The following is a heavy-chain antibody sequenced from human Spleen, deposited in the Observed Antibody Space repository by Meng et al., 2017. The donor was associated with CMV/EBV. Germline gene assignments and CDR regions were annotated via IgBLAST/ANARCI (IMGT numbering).Heavy chain of an antibody. Sequence: GSFSGYYWSWIRQPPGKGLEWSGEINHSGSTNYNPSLKSRVTISVDTSKNQFSLKLSSVTAADTAVYYCARGRYCGGDCYFQYFQHWGQGTLVTVSS. D-gene: IGHD2-21*01. CDR3: ARGRYCGGDCYFQYFQH. V-gene: IGHV4-34*01. CDR2: INHSGST. CDR1: GSFSGYY. J-gene: IGHJ1*01.